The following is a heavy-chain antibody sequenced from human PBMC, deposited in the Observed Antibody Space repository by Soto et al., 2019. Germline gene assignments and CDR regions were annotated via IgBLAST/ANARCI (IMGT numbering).Heavy chain of an antibody. J-gene: IGHJ4*02. D-gene: IGHD2-2*01. CDR2: ISWNSGSI. V-gene: IGHV3-9*01. CDR1: GFTFDDYA. Sequence: ALRLSCAASGFTFDDYAMHWVRQAPGKGLEWVSGISWNSGSIGYADSVKGRFTISRDNAKNSLYLQMNSLRAEDTAVYYCERDVRMPGIFAYWGQGTLVTGSS. CDR3: ERDVRMPGIFAY.